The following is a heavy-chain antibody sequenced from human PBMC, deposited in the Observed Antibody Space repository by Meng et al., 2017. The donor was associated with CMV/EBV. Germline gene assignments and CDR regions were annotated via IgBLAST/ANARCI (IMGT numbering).Heavy chain of an antibody. CDR1: GFTFDDYA. D-gene: IGHD2-2*01. J-gene: IGHJ6*02. Sequence: GESLKISCAASGFTFDDYAMHWVRQAPGKGLEWVSGISWNSGSIGYADSVKGRFTISRDNAKNSLYLQMNSLRAEDMALYYCAKDKRSQLPGYGMDVWGQGTTVTVSS. CDR3: AKDKRSQLPGYGMDV. V-gene: IGHV3-9*03. CDR2: ISWNSGSI.